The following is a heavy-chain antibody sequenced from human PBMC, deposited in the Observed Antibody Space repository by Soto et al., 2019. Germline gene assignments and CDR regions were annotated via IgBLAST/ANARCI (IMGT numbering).Heavy chain of an antibody. Sequence: SVKVSCKASRGTLSNYAISWVRQAPGQGLEWMGGIIPIFGTTNYAQKFQGRVTITADESTGTAYMELSSLRSDDSAVYYCARALDYLTPAQQYYFDYWGKGTQVTVSS. CDR2: IIPIFGTT. V-gene: IGHV1-69*13. D-gene: IGHD4-17*01. CDR1: RGTLSNYA. CDR3: ARALDYLTPAQQYYFDY. J-gene: IGHJ4*02.